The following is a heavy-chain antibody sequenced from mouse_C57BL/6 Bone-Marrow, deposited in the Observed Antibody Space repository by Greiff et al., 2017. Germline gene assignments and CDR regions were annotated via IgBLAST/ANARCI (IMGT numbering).Heavy chain of an antibody. CDR2: LYPVSGET. D-gene: IGHD1-1*01. Sequence: QVQLQQSGAELASPGASVTLSCKASGYTFTDHIMNWVKKRPGQGLEWIGRLYPVSGETNYNQKLMGKATFSVDRSSSTVYLVLNSLTSEDPAVYYCGRSSYDLYAMDYWGQGTSVTVSS. J-gene: IGHJ4*01. V-gene: IGHV1-11*01. CDR3: GRSSYDLYAMDY. CDR1: GYTFTDHI.